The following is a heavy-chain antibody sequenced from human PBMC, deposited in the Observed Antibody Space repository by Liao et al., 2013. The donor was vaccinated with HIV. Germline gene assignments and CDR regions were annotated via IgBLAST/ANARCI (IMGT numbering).Heavy chain of an antibody. V-gene: IGHV4-30-4*08. CDR3: ARDPTQRFSSESWFDS. CDR2: IYYSGST. CDR1: GDSISSGDYY. J-gene: IGHJ5*01. Sequence: QVQLQESGPGLVKPSQTLSLTCTVSGDSISSGDYYWSWIRQPPGKGLEWIGYIYYSGSTYYNPSLKSRLTISVDTSKNQFSLRLSSVTAADTAMYYCARDPTQRFSSESWFDSWGQEPWSPSPQ. D-gene: IGHD3-3*01.